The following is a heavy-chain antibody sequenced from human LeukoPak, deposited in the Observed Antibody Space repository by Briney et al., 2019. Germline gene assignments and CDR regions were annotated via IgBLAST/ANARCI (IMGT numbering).Heavy chain of an antibody. V-gene: IGHV3-74*01. D-gene: IGHD3-16*01. J-gene: IGHJ4*02. CDR1: GFTFSSYS. CDR3: ARESWGGLDY. Sequence: GGSLRLSCAASGFTFSSYSMNWVRQAPGEGLMWLSRLNSDGSTTAYAGSVKGRFTISRDNAKNTLYLQMNTLRAEDTAVYYCARESWGGLDYWGQGTLVTVSS. CDR2: LNSDGSTT.